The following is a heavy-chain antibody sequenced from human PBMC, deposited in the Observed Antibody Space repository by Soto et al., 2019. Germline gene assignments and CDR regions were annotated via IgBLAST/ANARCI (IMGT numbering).Heavy chain of an antibody. J-gene: IGHJ4*02. D-gene: IGHD2-8*01. CDR3: ARHEGNGNVWPLDY. V-gene: IGHV4-61*01. CDR2: IYYTGTT. Sequence: SETLSLTCAVSGGSVGSGSYYWTWIRQPPGRGLEWIGYIYYTGTTDSNPSLKSRVTISLDTSKNQFSLNLTSVTAEDTAVYYCARHEGNGNVWPLDYWGQGILVTVSS. CDR1: GGSVGSGSYY.